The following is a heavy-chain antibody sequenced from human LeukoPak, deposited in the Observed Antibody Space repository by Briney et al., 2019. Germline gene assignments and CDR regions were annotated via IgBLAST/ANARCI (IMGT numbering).Heavy chain of an antibody. V-gene: IGHV3-21*01. J-gene: IGHJ6*02. Sequence: GGSLTLSCAASGFGFSSYTMNWVRQAPGKGLEWVSSISGSISSKLYAESVKGRFTISRDNAKNSLYLQMNILRAEDTAVYYCVSGSYEGGCYSMDVWGQGTTVTVSS. CDR2: ISGSISSK. D-gene: IGHD1-26*01. CDR3: VSGSYEGGCYSMDV. CDR1: GFGFSSYT.